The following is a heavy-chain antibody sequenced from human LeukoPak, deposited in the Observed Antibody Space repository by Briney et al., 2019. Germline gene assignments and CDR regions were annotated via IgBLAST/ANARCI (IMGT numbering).Heavy chain of an antibody. CDR3: AKGAATMGDC. CDR2: ISSSGGST. J-gene: IGHJ4*02. D-gene: IGHD5-12*01. V-gene: IGHV3-23*01. CDR1: GFTFSSHA. Sequence: PGGSLRLSCAASGFTFSSHAMSWVRQAPGKGLEWVSGISSSGGSTYYADSVKGRFTISRDNSKNTLYLQKNSLRGEDTAVYYCAKGAATMGDCWGQGILVTVS.